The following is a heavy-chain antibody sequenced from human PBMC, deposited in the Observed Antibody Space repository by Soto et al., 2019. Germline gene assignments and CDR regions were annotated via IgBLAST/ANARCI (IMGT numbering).Heavy chain of an antibody. Sequence: GGSLRLSCAASGFTFSSYSMNWVRQAPGKGLEWVSSISSSSTYIYHADSVKGRFTISRDNAKNSLYLQMNSLRAEDTAVYYCARVVVVPAASVLHYCGMDVWGQGTTVTVSS. D-gene: IGHD2-2*01. CDR2: ISSSSTYI. J-gene: IGHJ6*02. CDR1: GFTFSSYS. CDR3: ARVVVVPAASVLHYCGMDV. V-gene: IGHV3-21*01.